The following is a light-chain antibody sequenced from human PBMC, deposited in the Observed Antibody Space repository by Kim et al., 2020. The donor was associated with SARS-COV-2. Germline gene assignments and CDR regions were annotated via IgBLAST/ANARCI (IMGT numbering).Light chain of an antibody. CDR2: ETF. J-gene: IGKJ5*01. Sequence: SPGERAALSCWASQIVGNNYLAWYQQKPGQAPRLLIYETFSRATGIPDRSSGSGSGTDFTLTISRLEPEDVAVYYCQQYATSPITFGQGTRLEIK. V-gene: IGKV3-20*01. CDR3: QQYATSPIT. CDR1: QIVGNNY.